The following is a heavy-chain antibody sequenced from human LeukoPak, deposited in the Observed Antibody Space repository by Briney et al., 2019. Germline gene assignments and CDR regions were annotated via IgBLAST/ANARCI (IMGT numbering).Heavy chain of an antibody. CDR2: ISGSGGSP. CDR1: GFTFSSYA. CDR3: AKGRVCSGGSCYSEDYYYYYMDV. D-gene: IGHD2-15*01. Sequence: GGSLRLSCAASGFTFSSYAMSWVRQAPGKGLEWVSAISGSGGSPYYADSVKGRFTISRDNSKNTLYLQMNSLRAEDTAVYYCAKGRVCSGGSCYSEDYYYYYMDVWGKGTTVTVSS. V-gene: IGHV3-23*01. J-gene: IGHJ6*03.